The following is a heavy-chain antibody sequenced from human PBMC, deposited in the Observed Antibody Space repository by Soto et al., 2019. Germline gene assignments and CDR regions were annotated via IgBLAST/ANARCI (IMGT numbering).Heavy chain of an antibody. CDR1: GGTFKNYA. CDR2: ILPVFDEL. Sequence: QVQLVQSESEVKKPGSSVKVSCKVSGGTFKNYAISWVRQAPGQGLEWVGGILPVFDELNYAPKLQGRVTITSDEVTSTAHVELCRLTSEDTAVYFCARASDTSGYYYWGQGTLVTVSS. D-gene: IGHD3-22*01. CDR3: ARASDTSGYYY. J-gene: IGHJ4*02. V-gene: IGHV1-69*01.